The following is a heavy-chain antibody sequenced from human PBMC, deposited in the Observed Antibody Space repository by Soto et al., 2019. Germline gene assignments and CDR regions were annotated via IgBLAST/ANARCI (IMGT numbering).Heavy chain of an antibody. CDR1: GGSFSGYY. J-gene: IGHJ4*02. Sequence: SETLSLTCAVYGGSFSGYYWSWIRQPPGKGLEWIGEINHSGSTNYNPSLKSRVTISVDTSKNQFSLKLSSVTAADTAVYYCARGRGVATITGIDYWGQGTLVTVSS. CDR2: INHSGST. CDR3: ARGRGVATITGIDY. D-gene: IGHD5-12*01. V-gene: IGHV4-34*01.